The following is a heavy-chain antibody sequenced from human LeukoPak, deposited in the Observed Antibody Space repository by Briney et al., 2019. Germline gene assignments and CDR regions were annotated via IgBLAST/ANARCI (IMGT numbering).Heavy chain of an antibody. V-gene: IGHV3-7*01. J-gene: IGHJ3*02. CDR2: IKQDGREK. Sequence: AGGSLRLSCAASGFTFSSYWMSWVRQAPGKGLEWVSNIKQDGREKNYVDSVKGRFTISRDNAKNSLYLQMNSLRAEDTAVYYCARDAVLRYSLTHAFDIWGQGTMVTVSS. CDR3: ARDAVLRYSLTHAFDI. D-gene: IGHD3-9*01. CDR1: GFTFSSYW.